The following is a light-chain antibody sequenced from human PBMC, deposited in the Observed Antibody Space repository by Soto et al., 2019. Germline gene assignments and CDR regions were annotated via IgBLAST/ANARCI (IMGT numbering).Light chain of an antibody. CDR1: QSVSSSY. CDR2: GAS. J-gene: IGKJ1*01. V-gene: IGKV3-20*01. Sequence: EIVLTQSPGTLSLSPGERATLSCRASQSVSSSYLAWYQQKPGQAPRLLIYGASSRATSVPVSFSGSGSGTAFTLTINRLEAEDFAVYYCQQYGSSAWTFGQGTKVEIK. CDR3: QQYGSSAWT.